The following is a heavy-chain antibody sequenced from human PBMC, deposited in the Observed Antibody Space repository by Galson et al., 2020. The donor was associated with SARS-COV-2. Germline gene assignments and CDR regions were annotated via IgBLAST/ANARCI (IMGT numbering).Heavy chain of an antibody. D-gene: IGHD2-15*01. CDR3: ARVGDCSGCICYGAEYFQH. V-gene: IGHV3-11*04. CDR1: GFTFSDYF. J-gene: IGHJ1*01. CDR2: IRSSGSYI. Sequence: NTGGSLRLSCAASGFTFSDYFISWVRQAPGKGLEWVSYIRSSGSYINYADSVKGRFTISRDNAKNSLNLQMNSLRVEDTAVYYCARVGDCSGCICYGAEYFQHWGQGTLVTVAS.